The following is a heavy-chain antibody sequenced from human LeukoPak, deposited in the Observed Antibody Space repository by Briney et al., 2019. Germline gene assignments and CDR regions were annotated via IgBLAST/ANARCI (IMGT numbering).Heavy chain of an antibody. Sequence: GGSLRLSCAASGLTFSSYDLHWIRQGPGKGLEWVSSIGASGDTYYSGSVKGRFTISRENAKKSVYLQMSNLSAEDRAVYFCVLGAYWNDDKNAFHIWGPGTMVTVSS. J-gene: IGHJ3*02. D-gene: IGHD1-1*01. CDR3: VLGAYWNDDKNAFHI. CDR1: GLTFSSYD. CDR2: IGASGDT. V-gene: IGHV3-13*04.